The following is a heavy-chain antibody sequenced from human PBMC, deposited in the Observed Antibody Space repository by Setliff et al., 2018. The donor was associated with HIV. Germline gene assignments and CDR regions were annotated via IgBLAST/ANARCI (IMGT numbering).Heavy chain of an antibody. CDR2: ISHSGST. D-gene: IGHD5-18*01. CDR1: GGSFNGYS. V-gene: IGHV4-34*01. CDR3: AILRGYSYGYFFDY. J-gene: IGHJ4*02. Sequence: SETLSLTCAVYGGSFNGYSWTWIRQPPGKGLEWIGGISHSGSTNYNPSLKSRVTISVDTSKNQFSLKLSSVTAADTAVYYCAILRGYSYGYFFDYWGQGMLVTVSS.